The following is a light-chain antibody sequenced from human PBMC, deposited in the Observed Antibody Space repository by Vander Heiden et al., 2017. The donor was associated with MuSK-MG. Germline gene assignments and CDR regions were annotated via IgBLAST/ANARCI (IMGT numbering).Light chain of an antibody. CDR2: AAS. V-gene: IGKV1-9*01. CDR3: QHLNSYPLS. J-gene: IGKJ4*01. CDR1: QGISSS. Sequence: DIQLTQSPSFLSASVGDRVAITCRASQGISSSLAWYQQKPGNAPKLLIYAASTLQRGVPSRFSGSGSGTEFTLTISSLQPEDFATYYCQHLNSYPLSFGGGTKVEIK.